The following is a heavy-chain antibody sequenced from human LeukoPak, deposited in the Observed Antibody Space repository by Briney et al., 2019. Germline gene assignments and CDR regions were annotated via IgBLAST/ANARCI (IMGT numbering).Heavy chain of an antibody. V-gene: IGHV3-30-3*01. CDR2: ISYDGSNK. CDR3: AKDRSSGGSCYNY. J-gene: IGHJ4*02. CDR1: GFTFSSYA. Sequence: GRSLRLSCAGSGFTFSSYAMHWVRQAPGKGLEWVPVISYDGSNKYYADSVKGRFTISRDKSKDTLYLQMNSLRAEDTAIYYCAKDRSSGGSCYNYWGRGTQVTVSS. D-gene: IGHD2-15*01.